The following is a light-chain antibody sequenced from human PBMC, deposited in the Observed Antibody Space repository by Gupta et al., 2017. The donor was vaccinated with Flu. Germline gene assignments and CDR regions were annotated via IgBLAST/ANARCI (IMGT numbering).Light chain of an antibody. CDR1: QGIKRW. Sequence: DTQLTHSPSSVSASVGDRVTITCRASQGIKRWLAWFQQKPGKAPRLLIYGASRRKSGVPSRFSGSGYGTDFTLTINSRQPEDFATYYCQQTNSCPCTFGQGTKVEI. CDR2: GAS. J-gene: IGKJ2*02. CDR3: QQTNSCPCT. V-gene: IGKV1-12*01.